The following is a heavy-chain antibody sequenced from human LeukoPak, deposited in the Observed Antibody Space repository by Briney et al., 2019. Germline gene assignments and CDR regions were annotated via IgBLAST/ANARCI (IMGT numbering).Heavy chain of an antibody. CDR2: ISGYNGNT. D-gene: IGHD3-3*01. CDR1: GYTFTSFG. V-gene: IGHV1-18*01. CDR3: AKGPSDDFWSGYYPNYGMDV. Sequence: ASVKVSCKASGYTFTSFGISWVRQAPGQGFEWMGWISGYNGNTNYAQKLQGRVAMTTDTSTTTAYMELRSLRSDDTAVYYCAKGPSDDFWSGYYPNYGMDVWGQGTTVTVSS. J-gene: IGHJ6*02.